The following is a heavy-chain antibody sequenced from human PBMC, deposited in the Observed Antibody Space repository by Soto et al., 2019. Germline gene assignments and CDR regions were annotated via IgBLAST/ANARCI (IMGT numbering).Heavy chain of an antibody. Sequence: QVQLQESGPGLVKPSETLSLTCTVSGGSISSYYWSWIRQPPGKGLEWIGYIYYSGSTNYNPSLKSRVTISVDTSKNQFSLKLSSVTAADTAVYYCARSPRSWSGSNWFDPWGQGTLVTVSS. CDR1: GGSISSYY. CDR3: ARSPRSWSGSNWFDP. J-gene: IGHJ5*02. D-gene: IGHD3-3*01. V-gene: IGHV4-59*01. CDR2: IYYSGST.